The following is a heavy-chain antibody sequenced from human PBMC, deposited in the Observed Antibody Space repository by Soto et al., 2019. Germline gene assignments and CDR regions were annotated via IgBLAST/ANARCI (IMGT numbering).Heavy chain of an antibody. Sequence: GASVKVSCKASGYTFTSYGISWVRQAPGQGLEWMGWISAYNGNTNYAQKLQGRVTMTTDTSTSTAYMELRSLRSDDTAVYYCAIVLHYYDSSGHYLFDYWGQGTLVTVSS. J-gene: IGHJ4*02. CDR1: GYTFTSYG. CDR2: ISAYNGNT. CDR3: AIVLHYYDSSGHYLFDY. D-gene: IGHD3-22*01. V-gene: IGHV1-18*01.